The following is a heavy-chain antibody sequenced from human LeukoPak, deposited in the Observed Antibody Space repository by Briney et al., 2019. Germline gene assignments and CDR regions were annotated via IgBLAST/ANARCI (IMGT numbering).Heavy chain of an antibody. CDR3: ARVLPKFLDSSRWQGAFDY. J-gene: IGHJ4*02. D-gene: IGHD6-13*01. V-gene: IGHV4-61*02. Sequence: SETLSLTCTVSGGSISSGSYYWSWIRQPAGKGLEWIGRIYTSGSTNYNPSLKSRVTISVDPSKNQFSLKLSSVTAADTAVYYCARVLPKFLDSSRWQGAFDYWGQGTLVTVPS. CDR1: GGSISSGSYY. CDR2: IYTSGST.